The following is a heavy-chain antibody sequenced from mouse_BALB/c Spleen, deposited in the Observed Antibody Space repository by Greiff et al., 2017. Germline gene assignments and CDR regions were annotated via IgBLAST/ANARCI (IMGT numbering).Heavy chain of an antibody. CDR3: AREMVTGGFAY. V-gene: IGHV5-15*02. CDR1: GFTFSDYG. Sequence: EVKLVESGGGLVQPGGSRKLSCAASGFTFSDYGMAWVRQAPGKGPEWVAFISNLAYSIYYADTVTGRFTISRENAKNTLYLEMSSLRSEDTAMYYCAREMVTGGFAYWGQGTLVTVSA. CDR2: ISNLAYSI. D-gene: IGHD2-3*01. J-gene: IGHJ3*01.